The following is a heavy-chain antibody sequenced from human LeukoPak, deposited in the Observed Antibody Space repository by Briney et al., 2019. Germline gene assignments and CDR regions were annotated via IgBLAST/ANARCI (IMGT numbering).Heavy chain of an antibody. D-gene: IGHD3-3*01. CDR1: GGSITSSRYY. V-gene: IGHV4-39*01. J-gene: IGHJ6*03. Sequence: SETLSLTCTVSGGSITSSRYYWGWIRQTPGKGLEWIGGISYSESTQYHPSLKSRLTIFVDTSKSQFSLELTSVTAADTAVFYCARLVNDFSSGLYTGGYYYMDVWGKGTTVTVSS. CDR2: ISYSEST. CDR3: ARLVNDFSSGLYTGGYYYMDV.